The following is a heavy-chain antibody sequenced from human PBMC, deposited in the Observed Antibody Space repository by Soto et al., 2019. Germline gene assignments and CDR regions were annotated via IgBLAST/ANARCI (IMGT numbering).Heavy chain of an antibody. J-gene: IGHJ4*02. Sequence: QVQLQESGPGLVKPSQTLSLTCTVSGDSITSGVHYWSWIRQLPGKGLEWIGYIFYSGPTYYNPSLKSRVAISVDTSKNQFSLKLNSVTAADTAVYYCARDRVMLTFGGASEEWGIDSWGPETLVTDS. CDR3: ARDRVMLTFGGASEEWGIDS. CDR2: IFYSGPT. D-gene: IGHD3-16*01. V-gene: IGHV4-31*03. CDR1: GDSITSGVHY.